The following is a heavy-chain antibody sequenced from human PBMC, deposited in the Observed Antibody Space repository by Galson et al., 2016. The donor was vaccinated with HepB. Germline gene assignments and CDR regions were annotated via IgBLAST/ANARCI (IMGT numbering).Heavy chain of an antibody. V-gene: IGHV3-23*01. D-gene: IGHD5-18*01. CDR2: ISGTGDRR. CDR3: ATSNSYGYVH. J-gene: IGHJ4*02. CDR1: GFTFSTHA. Sequence: SLRLSCAASGFTFSTHAMSWVRQAPGKGLEWVSPISGTGDRRDYADSVKGQFTISRDNLKNTVHLQMDSLRAEDTALYYCATSNSYGYVHWGQGALVTVSS.